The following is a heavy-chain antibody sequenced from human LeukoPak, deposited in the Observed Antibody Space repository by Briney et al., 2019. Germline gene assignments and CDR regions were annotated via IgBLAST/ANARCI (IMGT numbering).Heavy chain of an antibody. CDR1: GGSFSGFY. J-gene: IGHJ5*02. CDR3: ASYSSGWYDPNWFDP. CDR2: IYHSGST. V-gene: IGHV4-34*01. D-gene: IGHD6-19*01. Sequence: SETLSLTCAVYGGSFSGFYWSWIRQPPGKGLEWIGYIYHSGSTYYNPSLKSRVTISVDRSKNQFSLKLSSVTAADTAVYYCASYSSGWYDPNWFDPWGQGTLVTVSS.